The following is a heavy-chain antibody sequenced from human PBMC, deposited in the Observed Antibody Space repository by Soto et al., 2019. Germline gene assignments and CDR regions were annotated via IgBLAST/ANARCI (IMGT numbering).Heavy chain of an antibody. D-gene: IGHD6-25*01. CDR3: ATADDFDY. CDR2: IIPILSIA. CDR1: GGTFSSYT. Sequence: SVKVPCKASGGTFSSYTVSWVRQAPGQGLEWMGRIIPILSIANYAQKFQGRVTITADKSTSTAYMELSSLRSEDTALYYCATADDFDYWGQGTLVTVSS. J-gene: IGHJ4*02. V-gene: IGHV1-69*02.